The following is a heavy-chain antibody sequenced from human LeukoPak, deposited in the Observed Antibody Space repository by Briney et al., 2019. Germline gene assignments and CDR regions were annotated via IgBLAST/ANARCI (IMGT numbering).Heavy chain of an antibody. Sequence: PGGSLRLSCAASGFTFNRHAMSWVRRAPGKGLEWVSSSGVSGGSTHYADSVKGRFTISRDNSQNTLYLHMNSLRVDDTAVYYCAKEHFDASGYYSRFDNWGQGILVTVSS. J-gene: IGHJ4*02. CDR3: AKEHFDASGYYSRFDN. V-gene: IGHV3-23*01. CDR2: SGVSGGST. CDR1: GFTFNRHA. D-gene: IGHD3-22*01.